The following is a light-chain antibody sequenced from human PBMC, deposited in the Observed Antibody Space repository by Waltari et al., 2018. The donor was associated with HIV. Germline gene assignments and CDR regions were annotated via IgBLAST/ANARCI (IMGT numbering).Light chain of an antibody. CDR1: QTIFYSSKNKNY. CDR2: WAS. J-gene: IGKJ4*01. V-gene: IGKV4-1*01. Sequence: DIVMTQSPDSLALSLGEGATINCKSSQTIFYSSKNKNYLAWYPQRPGQTPKLLIYWASTRDSGVPDRFSGSGSGTDFTLTSSNLQSEDVGVYFCQQYYDKPLTFGSGTKVEIK. CDR3: QQYYDKPLT.